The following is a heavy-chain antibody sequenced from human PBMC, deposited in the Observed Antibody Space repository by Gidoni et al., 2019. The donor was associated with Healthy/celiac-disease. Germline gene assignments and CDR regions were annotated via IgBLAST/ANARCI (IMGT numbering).Heavy chain of an antibody. CDR2: IKSKTDGGTT. CDR3: TTSYDFWSGYRDY. CDR1: GFTFSNAW. V-gene: IGHV3-15*01. D-gene: IGHD3-3*01. Sequence: EVQLVESGGGLVKPGGSLSLPCAAPGFTFSNAWMGWVRQAPGKGLEWVGRIKSKTDGGTTDYAAPVKGRFTISRDDSKNTLYLQMNSLKTEDTAVYYCTTSYDFWSGYRDYWGQGTLVTVSS. J-gene: IGHJ4*02.